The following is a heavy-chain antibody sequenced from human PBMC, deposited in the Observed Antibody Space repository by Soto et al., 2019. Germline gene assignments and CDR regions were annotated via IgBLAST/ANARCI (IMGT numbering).Heavy chain of an antibody. J-gene: IGHJ4*02. CDR1: GGSINNYY. D-gene: IGHD3-22*01. V-gene: IGHV4-59*06. Sequence: SETLSLTCTVSGGSINNYYWSWIRQHPGKGLEWIGYIYYSGSTYYNPSLKSRVTISVDTSKNQFSLKLSFVTAADTVVYFCARGGSGYYDSSGYYSYWGQGTLVTVSS. CDR3: ARGGSGYYDSSGYYSY. CDR2: IYYSGST.